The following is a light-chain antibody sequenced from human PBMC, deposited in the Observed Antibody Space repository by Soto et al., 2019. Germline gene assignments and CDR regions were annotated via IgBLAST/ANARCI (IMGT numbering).Light chain of an antibody. V-gene: IGLV2-8*01. CDR2: EVS. Sequence: QSALTQPPSASGSPGQSVTISCTGTSSDVGGYNYVSWYQQHPGKAPKLMIYEVSKRPSGVPDRFSGSKSGNTASLTVSGLRAEDGADYYGSSYAGTNNGVFGGGTKVTV. CDR1: SSDVGGYNY. CDR3: SSYAGTNNGV. J-gene: IGLJ3*02.